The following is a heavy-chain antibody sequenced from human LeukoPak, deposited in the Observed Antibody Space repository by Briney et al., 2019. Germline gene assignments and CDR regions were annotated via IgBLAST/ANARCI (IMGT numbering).Heavy chain of an antibody. CDR1: GGSISSSSYY. V-gene: IGHV4-39*01. CDR2: IYYSGST. Sequence: PSETLSLTCTVSGGSISSSSYYWGWIRQPPGKGLEWIGSIYYSGSTYYNPSLKSRVTISVDTSKNQFSLKLISVTAADTAVYYCARRGQYCSSTSCYPFDYWGQGTLVTVSS. J-gene: IGHJ4*02. CDR3: ARRGQYCSSTSCYPFDY. D-gene: IGHD2-2*01.